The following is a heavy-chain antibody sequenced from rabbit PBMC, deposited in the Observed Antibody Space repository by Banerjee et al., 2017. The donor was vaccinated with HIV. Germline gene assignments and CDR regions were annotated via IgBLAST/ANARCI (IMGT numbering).Heavy chain of an antibody. V-gene: IGHV1S7*01. CDR2: IDPVFGST. D-gene: IGHD4-1*01. CDR3: ARDLAGVIGWNFNL. J-gene: IGHJ4*01. CDR1: GFDFSSYG. Sequence: VQPGGSLKLSCKASGFDFSSYGVSWVRQATGKGLEWIGYIDPVFGSTYYASWVNGRFTISSHNAQNTLYLQLNSLTAADTATYFCARDLAGVIGWNFNLWGQGTLVTVS.